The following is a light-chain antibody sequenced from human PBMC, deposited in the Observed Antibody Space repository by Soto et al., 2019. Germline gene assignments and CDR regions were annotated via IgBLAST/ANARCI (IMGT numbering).Light chain of an antibody. Sequence: EIVMTQSPATLSVSPGERATLSCRASQSVSSNLAWYQQKPGQAPRLLIYGASTRATGIPARFSGSGSGTEFTLTISSLQSEDFAVYYCQQRSNWRELTFGGGTKVDI. V-gene: IGKV3-15*01. CDR2: GAS. J-gene: IGKJ4*01. CDR1: QSVSSN. CDR3: QQRSNWRELT.